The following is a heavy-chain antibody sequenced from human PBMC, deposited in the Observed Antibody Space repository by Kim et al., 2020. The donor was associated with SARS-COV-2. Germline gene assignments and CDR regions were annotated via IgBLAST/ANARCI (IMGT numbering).Heavy chain of an antibody. CDR2: IYTSGST. CDR3: ARGRKLYYDFWSVPAPLWAYYYMDV. CDR1: GGSISSYY. D-gene: IGHD3-3*01. V-gene: IGHV4-4*07. Sequence: SETLSLTCTVSGGSISSYYWSWIRQPAGKGLEWIGRIYTSGSTNYNPSLKSRVTMSVDTSKNQFSLKLSSVTAADTAVYYCARGRKLYYDFWSVPAPLWAYYYMDVWGKGTTVTVSS. J-gene: IGHJ6*03.